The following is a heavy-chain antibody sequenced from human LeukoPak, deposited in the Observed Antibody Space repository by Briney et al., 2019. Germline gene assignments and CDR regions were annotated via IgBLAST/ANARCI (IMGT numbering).Heavy chain of an antibody. J-gene: IGHJ4*02. CDR1: GGSFSGYY. Sequence: PSETLSLTCAVYGGSFSGYYWSWIRQPPGKGLEWIGEINHSGSTNYNPSLKSRVTISVDTSKNRFSLKLSSVTAADTAVYYCARVFGARYFDRLLYYFDYWGQGTLVTVSS. CDR2: INHSGST. CDR3: ARVFGARYFDRLLYYFDY. D-gene: IGHD3-9*01. V-gene: IGHV4-34*01.